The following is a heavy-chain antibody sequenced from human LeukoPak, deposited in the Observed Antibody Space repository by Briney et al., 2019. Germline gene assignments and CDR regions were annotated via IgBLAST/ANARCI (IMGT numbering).Heavy chain of an antibody. CDR1: GFTFSSYA. J-gene: IGHJ5*02. D-gene: IGHD3-10*01. CDR3: ARQYGSGGSNCFDP. V-gene: IGHV3-23*01. Sequence: PGGSLRLSCAASGFTFSSYAMSWFRQAPGKGLEWVSAISGSGGSTYYADSVKGRFTISRDNSKNTLYLQINSLRGEDTAVYYCARQYGSGGSNCFDPWGQGTLVTVSS. CDR2: ISGSGGST.